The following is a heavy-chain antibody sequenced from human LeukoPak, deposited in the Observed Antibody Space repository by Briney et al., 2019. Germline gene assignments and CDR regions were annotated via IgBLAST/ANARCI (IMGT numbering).Heavy chain of an antibody. V-gene: IGHV4-39*01. Sequence: GSLRLSCAASGFTVGSNYMSWVRQAPGKGLEWIGSIYYSGSTYYSPSLKSRVTISVDTSKNQFSLKLSSVTAADTAVYYCARLTFGELLWSWFDPWGQGTLVTVSS. J-gene: IGHJ5*02. CDR1: GFTVGSNY. D-gene: IGHD3-10*01. CDR3: ARLTFGELLWSWFDP. CDR2: IYYSGST.